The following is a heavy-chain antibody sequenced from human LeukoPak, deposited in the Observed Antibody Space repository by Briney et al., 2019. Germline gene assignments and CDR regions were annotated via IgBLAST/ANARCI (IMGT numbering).Heavy chain of an antibody. CDR2: ISYDGSNK. V-gene: IGHV3-30*18. Sequence: QSGGSLRLSCAASGFTFSSYGMHWFRQAPGKGLEWVAVISYDGSNKYYADSVKGRFTISRDNSKNTLYLQMNSLRAEDTAVYYCAKDIYVGEGSSWYATGSDDAFDIWGQGAMVTVSS. D-gene: IGHD6-13*01. CDR1: GFTFSSYG. J-gene: IGHJ3*02. CDR3: AKDIYVGEGSSWYATGSDDAFDI.